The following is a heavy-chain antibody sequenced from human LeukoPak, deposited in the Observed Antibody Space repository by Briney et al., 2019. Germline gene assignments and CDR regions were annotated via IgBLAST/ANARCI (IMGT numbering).Heavy chain of an antibody. D-gene: IGHD6-13*01. J-gene: IGHJ6*02. CDR3: ARARSGYSSSWYRGNYYYGMDV. CDR1: GFTFSSYW. CDR2: IKQDGSEK. V-gene: IGHV3-7*03. Sequence: QSGGSLRLSCAASGFTFSSYWMSWVRQAPGKGLEWVANIKQDGSEKYYVDSVKGRFTISRDNAKNSLYLQMNSLRAEDTAVYYCARARSGYSSSWYRGNYYYGMDVWGQGTTVTVSS.